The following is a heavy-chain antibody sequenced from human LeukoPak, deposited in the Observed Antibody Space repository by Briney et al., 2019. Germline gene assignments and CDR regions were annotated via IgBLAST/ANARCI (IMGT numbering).Heavy chain of an antibody. CDR2: IYYSGST. D-gene: IGHD5-12*01. Sequence: PSETLSLTCTVSGGSISSGGYYWSWIRQHPGKGLEWIGYIYYSGSTYYNPSLKSRVTISVDTSKNQFSLKLSSVTAADTAVYYCARGTLNIVATIPSDYWGQGTLVTVSS. J-gene: IGHJ4*02. CDR3: ARGTLNIVATIPSDY. V-gene: IGHV4-31*03. CDR1: GGSISSGGYY.